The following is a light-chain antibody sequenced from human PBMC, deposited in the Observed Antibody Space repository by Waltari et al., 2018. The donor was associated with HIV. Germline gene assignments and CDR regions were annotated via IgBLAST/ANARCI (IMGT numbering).Light chain of an antibody. CDR2: DVS. J-gene: IGLJ2*01. CDR3: SSYTRSTCTTAWL. V-gene: IGLV2-14*03. Sequence: QSALTQPASVSGAPGQSLTISCTGTASDIGDYNYVSWYQQHPGKAPKLVIYDVSNRPSGISTRFSGSKSGTTASLTISGLQAEDEAVYYCSSYTRSTCTTAWLFGGGTRLTVL. CDR1: ASDIGDYNY.